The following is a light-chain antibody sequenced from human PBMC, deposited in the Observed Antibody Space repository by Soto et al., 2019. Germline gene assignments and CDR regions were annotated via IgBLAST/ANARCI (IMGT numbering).Light chain of an antibody. Sequence: DIQMTQSPSSLTASVGDRVTITCRASQSIRSYLNWYQHKPGQAPKLLIYGASNLQNGFPSRFSGSGSGTDFTLTITSLQPEDSATYYCKQSHSSLSFTFGPGTRVEIK. CDR2: GAS. CDR3: KQSHSSLSFT. J-gene: IGKJ3*01. CDR1: QSIRSY. V-gene: IGKV1-39*01.